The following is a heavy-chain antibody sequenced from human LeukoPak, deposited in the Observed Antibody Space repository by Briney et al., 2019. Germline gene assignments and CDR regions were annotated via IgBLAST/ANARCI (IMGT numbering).Heavy chain of an antibody. CDR1: GRSISGGSYF. CDR2: IYTSGST. J-gene: IGHJ3*02. CDR3: ARDEDYYDVGGHPYGAFDI. D-gene: IGHD3-16*01. Sequence: SQTLSLTCTVSGRSISGGSYFWSWIRQPAGKGLEWIGRIYTSGSTNYNPSLKSRVTISVDTSKNQFSLKLGSVTAADTAVYYCARDEDYYDVGGHPYGAFDIWGQGTMVTVSS. V-gene: IGHV4-61*02.